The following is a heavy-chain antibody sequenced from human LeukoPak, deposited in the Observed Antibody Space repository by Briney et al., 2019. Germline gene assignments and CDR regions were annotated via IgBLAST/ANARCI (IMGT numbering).Heavy chain of an antibody. Sequence: PSETLSLTCAVCGGSFSGYYWSWIRQPPGKGLEWIGEINHSGSTNYNPSLKSRVTISVDTSKNQFSLKLSSVTAADTAVYYCARDHIVVVPAAGYYYYGMDVWGRGTTVTVSS. CDR1: GGSFSGYY. CDR2: INHSGST. J-gene: IGHJ6*02. CDR3: ARDHIVVVPAAGYYYYGMDV. D-gene: IGHD2-2*01. V-gene: IGHV4-34*01.